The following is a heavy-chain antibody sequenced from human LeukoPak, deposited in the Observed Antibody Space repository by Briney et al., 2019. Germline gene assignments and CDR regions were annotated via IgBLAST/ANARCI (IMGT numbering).Heavy chain of an antibody. CDR3: AGCTRLNWFDP. J-gene: IGHJ5*02. Sequence: SETLSPTCTVSGGSISSYYWGWIRQPPGKGLEWIGSIYYSGSTCYNPSLKSRVTISVDTSKNQFSLKLSSVTAADTAVYYCAGCTRLNWFDPWGQGTLVTVSS. CDR2: IYYSGST. V-gene: IGHV4-39*07. CDR1: GGSISSYY. D-gene: IGHD2-2*01.